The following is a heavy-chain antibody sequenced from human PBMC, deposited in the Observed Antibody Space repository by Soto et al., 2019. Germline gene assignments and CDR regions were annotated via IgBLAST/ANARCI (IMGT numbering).Heavy chain of an antibody. Sequence: ASVKVSCKASGYTFSDFDINWLRQTSGQGPERMGWMNAKSGDTFFAQRFHDKFNMTWDTSLTTAYMEVGSLTSDHAAIYYCARGNPFNYAGFDVWGQGTTVPVSS. D-gene: IGHD3-16*01. V-gene: IGHV1-8*01. CDR2: MNAKSGDT. CDR3: ARGNPFNYAGFDV. J-gene: IGHJ6*02. CDR1: GYTFSDFD.